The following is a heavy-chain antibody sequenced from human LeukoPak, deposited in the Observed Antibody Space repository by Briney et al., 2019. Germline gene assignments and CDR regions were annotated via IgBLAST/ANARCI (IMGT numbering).Heavy chain of an antibody. Sequence: PGGSLRLSCAASGFTFSNYAMNWVRQAPGKGLEWVSGISGSGGSTYYADSVKGRFTISRDNSKKTLYLQMNSLRAEDTAVYYCTKGSRAARPYYFDYWGLGTLVTVSS. CDR3: TKGSRAARPYYFDY. CDR2: ISGSGGST. V-gene: IGHV3-23*01. CDR1: GFTFSNYA. D-gene: IGHD6-6*01. J-gene: IGHJ4*02.